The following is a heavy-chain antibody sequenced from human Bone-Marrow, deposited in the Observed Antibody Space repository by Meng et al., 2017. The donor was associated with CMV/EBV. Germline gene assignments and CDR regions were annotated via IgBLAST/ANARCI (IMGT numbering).Heavy chain of an antibody. D-gene: IGHD2-21*02. J-gene: IGHJ4*02. CDR3: ARGDLAPLDETYYFDY. CDR1: GGSISSYY. V-gene: IGHV4-4*07. Sequence: AQLQDAAPGRAKPSETLSLPCTVPGGSISSYYWSWIRQPAGKGLEWIGRIYTSRSTNYNPSLKSRVTMSVDTSKNQFSLKLSSVTAADTAVYYCARGDLAPLDETYYFDYWGQGTLVTVSS. CDR2: IYTSRST.